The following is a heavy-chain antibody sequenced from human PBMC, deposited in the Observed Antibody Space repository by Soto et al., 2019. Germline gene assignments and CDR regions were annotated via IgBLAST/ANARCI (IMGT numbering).Heavy chain of an antibody. D-gene: IGHD2-2*01. CDR2: ISSSSSYI. CDR3: ARGESNVVPAAVVY. CDR1: GFTFSSYS. V-gene: IGHV3-21*01. Sequence: EVQLVESGGGLVKPGGSLRLSCAASGFTFSSYSMNWVRQAPGKGLEWVSSISSSSSYIYYADSVKGRFTISRDNAKNSLYLQMNSLRAEDTAVYYCARGESNVVPAAVVYWGQGTLVTVSS. J-gene: IGHJ4*02.